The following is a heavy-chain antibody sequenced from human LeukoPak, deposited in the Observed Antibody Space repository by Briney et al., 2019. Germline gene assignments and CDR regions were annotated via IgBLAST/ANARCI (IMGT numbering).Heavy chain of an antibody. CDR1: GGSISSHGYY. J-gene: IGHJ4*02. V-gene: IGHV4-39*01. D-gene: IGHD4-11*01. CDR2: IYYSGDT. Sequence: SETPSLTCTVSGGSISSHGYYWAWIRQPPGKGLEWIGNIYYSGDTYYNPSLKSRVTISVDTSKNQFSLKLSSVTAADTAVYYCARHVRSNYAPLDYWGQGTLVTVSS. CDR3: ARHVRSNYAPLDY.